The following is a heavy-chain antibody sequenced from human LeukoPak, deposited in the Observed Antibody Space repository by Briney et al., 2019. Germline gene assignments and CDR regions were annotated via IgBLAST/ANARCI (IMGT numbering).Heavy chain of an antibody. CDR1: GDSMSSYY. D-gene: IGHD3-22*01. CDR3: ARRYGSSGSPLDY. CDR2: RFYSGST. V-gene: IGHV4-59*01. J-gene: IGHJ4*02. Sequence: SETLSLTCTVSGDSMSSYYWTWIRQPPGKGLEWIGYRFYSGSTNYNPSLKSRITISVDTSKKQFSLKLSSVTAADTAVYYCARRYGSSGSPLDYWGQGTLVTVSS.